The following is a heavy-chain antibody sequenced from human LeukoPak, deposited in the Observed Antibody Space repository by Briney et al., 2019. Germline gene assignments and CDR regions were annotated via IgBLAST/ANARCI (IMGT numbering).Heavy chain of an antibody. CDR2: MYLSGTT. CDR1: GDSINSLDL. D-gene: IGHD3-22*01. Sequence: SETLSLTCTVSGDSINSLDLWSWVRQPPGKGLEWIGEMYLSGTTHSNPSVKSRVTISIDKSKNQFFLNLSSVTAADTAVYYCAGVVGRYSSGLYYYYYDYWGQRALPPSPQ. CDR3: AGVVGRYSSGLYYYYYDY. V-gene: IGHV4-4*02. J-gene: IGHJ4*02.